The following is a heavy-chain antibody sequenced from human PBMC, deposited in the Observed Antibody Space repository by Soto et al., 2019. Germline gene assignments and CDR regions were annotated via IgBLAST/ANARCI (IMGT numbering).Heavy chain of an antibody. CDR2: IIPIFTST. J-gene: IGHJ4*02. CDR1: GSRFSNYV. D-gene: IGHD2-2*02. V-gene: IGHV1-69*06. CDR3: AREGRGKKAGYNGLVSLGY. Sequence: QVQLVQPGAEVKTPGSSLKVSCMVSGSRFSNYVISWVRQAPGHGLEWLGRIIPIFTSTKYAQSFQGRVTITADKPTTTASLELSSLRSDDTAVYYCAREGRGKKAGYNGLVSLGYWGQGTLVTVSS.